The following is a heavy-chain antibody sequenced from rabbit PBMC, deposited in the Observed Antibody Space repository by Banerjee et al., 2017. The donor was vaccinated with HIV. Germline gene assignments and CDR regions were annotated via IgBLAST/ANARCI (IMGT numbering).Heavy chain of an antibody. CDR1: GFDISSYH. Sequence: QEQLEESGGDLVKPEGSLTLTCTASGFDISSYHMCWVRQAPGKGLEWIACISTTSGSTYYANWAKGRFTISKTSSTTVTLQMTSLTAADTATYFCARRDGSDAYMDLWGQGTLVTVS. CDR2: ISTTSGST. CDR3: ARRDGSDAYMDL. V-gene: IGHV1S45*01. J-gene: IGHJ4*01. D-gene: IGHD5-1*01.